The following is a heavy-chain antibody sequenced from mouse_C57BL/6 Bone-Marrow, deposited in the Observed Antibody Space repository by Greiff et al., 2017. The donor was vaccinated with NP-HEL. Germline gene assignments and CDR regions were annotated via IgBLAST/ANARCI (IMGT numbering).Heavy chain of an antibody. CDR2: IRSKSNNYAT. V-gene: IGHV10-1*01. Sequence: EVQLVESGGGLVQPKGSLKLSCAASGFSFNTYAMNWVRQAPGKGLEWVARIRSKSNNYATYYADSVKDRFTISRDDSESMLYLQMNNLKTEDTAMYYCVRQGIYYGNYDEGAWFAYWGQGTLVTVSA. CDR3: VRQGIYYGNYDEGAWFAY. CDR1: GFSFNTYA. J-gene: IGHJ3*01. D-gene: IGHD2-1*01.